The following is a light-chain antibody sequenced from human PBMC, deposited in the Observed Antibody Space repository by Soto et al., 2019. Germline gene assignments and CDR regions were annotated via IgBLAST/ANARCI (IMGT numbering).Light chain of an antibody. Sequence: QSVLTQPASVSGSPGQSITISCTGTSSDVGGYDYVSWYQQHPGKAPKLLIYEVSNRPSGLSNRFSGSKSGNTASLTISGLQPEDEADYYCRSYTTTSTLMFGGGTKVTVL. CDR2: EVS. V-gene: IGLV2-14*01. J-gene: IGLJ3*02. CDR1: SSDVGGYDY. CDR3: RSYTTTSTLM.